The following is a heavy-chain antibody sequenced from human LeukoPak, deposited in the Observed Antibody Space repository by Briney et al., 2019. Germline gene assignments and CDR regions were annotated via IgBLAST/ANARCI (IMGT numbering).Heavy chain of an antibody. Sequence: GRSLRLSCAASGFTFSSYGMHWVRQAPGKGLEWVAVIWYDGSNKYYADSVKGRFTISRDSSKNTLYLQMNSLRAEDTAVYYCARDSGYSSGWSSDAFDIWGQGTMVTVSS. CDR3: ARDSGYSSGWSSDAFDI. CDR2: IWYDGSNK. D-gene: IGHD6-19*01. V-gene: IGHV3-33*01. CDR1: GFTFSSYG. J-gene: IGHJ3*02.